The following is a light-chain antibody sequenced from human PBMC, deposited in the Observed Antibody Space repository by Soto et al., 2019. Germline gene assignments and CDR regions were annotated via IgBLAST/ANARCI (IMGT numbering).Light chain of an antibody. CDR2: AAS. V-gene: IGKV1-39*01. Sequence: DIQMTQSPSSLSASVGDSVTITCRASQSISSYLNWYQQKPGKAPKLLIYAASSLPSGVPSMFSGSGCVTDFTLTIRSLQTEDVANYYCQHSYSTPSFGGGTKVEIK. CDR3: QHSYSTPS. CDR1: QSISSY. J-gene: IGKJ4*01.